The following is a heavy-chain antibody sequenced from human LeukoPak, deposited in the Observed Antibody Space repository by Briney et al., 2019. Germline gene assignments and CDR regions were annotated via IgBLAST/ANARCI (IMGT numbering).Heavy chain of an antibody. CDR2: IYYSGNT. D-gene: IGHD3-10*01. CDR3: ARRNYYGSGRGLPHFDY. CDR1: GGSISSSDYY. V-gene: IGHV4-39*07. J-gene: IGHJ4*02. Sequence: SETLSLTCTVSGGSISSSDYYWAWIRQSPGKGLEWIGTIYYSGNTYYNPSLKSRVAISVDTSKNQFSLKLSSVTAADTAVYYCARRNYYGSGRGLPHFDYWGQGTLVTVSS.